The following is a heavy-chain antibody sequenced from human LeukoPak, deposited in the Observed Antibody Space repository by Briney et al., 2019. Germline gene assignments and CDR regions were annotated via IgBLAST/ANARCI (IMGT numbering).Heavy chain of an antibody. J-gene: IGHJ4*02. CDR3: ARDLTATDGYLGYYFDY. D-gene: IGHD5-18*01. Sequence: GRSLRLSCAASGFTFSSYGMHWVRQAPGKGLEWVAVIWYDGSNKYYADSVKGRFTISRDNSKNTLYLQMNSLRAEDTAVYYCARDLTATDGYLGYYFDYWGQGTLVTVSS. CDR2: IWYDGSNK. V-gene: IGHV3-33*01. CDR1: GFTFSSYG.